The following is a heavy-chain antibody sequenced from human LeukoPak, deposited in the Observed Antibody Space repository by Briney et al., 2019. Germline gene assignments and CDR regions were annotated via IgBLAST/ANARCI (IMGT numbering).Heavy chain of an antibody. CDR2: IYYSGST. D-gene: IGHD6-6*01. V-gene: IGHV4-59*01. CDR1: GGSINSYS. J-gene: IGHJ5*02. CDR3: ARDIAARQGHNWFDP. Sequence: SETLSLTCTVSGGSINSYSWSWIRQPPGKGLEWIGYIYYSGSTNYNPSLKSRVTISVDTSKNQFSLTLSSVTAADTAVYYCARDIAARQGHNWFDPWGQGTLVTVSS.